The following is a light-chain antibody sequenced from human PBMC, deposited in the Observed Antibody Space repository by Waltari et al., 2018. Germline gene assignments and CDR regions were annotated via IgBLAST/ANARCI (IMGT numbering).Light chain of an antibody. J-gene: IGKJ2*01. V-gene: IGKV1-39*01. CDR3: QQSYSTPRT. CDR1: QNIFTY. CDR2: AAS. Sequence: DIQMTQSPSSLSASVGDRVTITCPASQNIFTYLNWYQQKPGMAPKLLIYAASSLHSVVPSRFSGSGSGTDFTLTITSLQPEDLAIYYCQQSYSTPRTFGQGTNREIK.